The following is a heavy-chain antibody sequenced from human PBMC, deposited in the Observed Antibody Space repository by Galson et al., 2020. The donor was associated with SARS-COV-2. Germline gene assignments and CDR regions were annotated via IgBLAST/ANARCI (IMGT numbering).Heavy chain of an antibody. D-gene: IGHD6-19*01. Sequence: GGPLRLSVAASGFTFSSHAMHWARQAPGKGLEWVAQIFFDGSDKYYGDSVKGRFTISRDSPKNTVYLQMTNLRADDTAVYYCARDGQTSSGWAFDYWGQGTLVTVSS. CDR2: IFFDGSDK. CDR1: GFTFSSHA. V-gene: IGHV3-33*01. CDR3: ARDGQTSSGWAFDY. J-gene: IGHJ4*02.